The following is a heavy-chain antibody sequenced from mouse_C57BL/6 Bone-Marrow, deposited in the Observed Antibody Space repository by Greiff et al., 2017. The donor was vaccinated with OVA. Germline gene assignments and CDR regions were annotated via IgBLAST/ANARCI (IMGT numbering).Heavy chain of an antibody. CDR1: GYTFTSYW. CDR2: IHPNSGST. V-gene: IGHV1-64*01. Sequence: QVQLQQPGAELVKPGASVKLSCKASGYTFTSYWMHWVKQRPGQGLEWIGMIHPNSGSTNYNEKFKSKATLTVDKSSSTAYMQLSSLTSEDSAVYYCARGGGLLSCFAYWGQGTLVTVSA. D-gene: IGHD2-3*01. J-gene: IGHJ3*01. CDR3: ARGGGLLSCFAY.